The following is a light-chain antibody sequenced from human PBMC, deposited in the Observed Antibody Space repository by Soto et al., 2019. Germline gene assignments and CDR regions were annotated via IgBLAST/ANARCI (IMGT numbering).Light chain of an antibody. V-gene: IGKV1-39*01. CDR2: AAS. J-gene: IGKJ1*01. Sequence: DIQMTQSPSSLSASVGDRVTITCRASQSISYYLNWYQQKPGKAPKLLIYAASTLQSGVPSRFSGSGSGTDFTLTISSLQPKDFATYYCQQSYSTLWTFGQGTKVEIK. CDR3: QQSYSTLWT. CDR1: QSISYY.